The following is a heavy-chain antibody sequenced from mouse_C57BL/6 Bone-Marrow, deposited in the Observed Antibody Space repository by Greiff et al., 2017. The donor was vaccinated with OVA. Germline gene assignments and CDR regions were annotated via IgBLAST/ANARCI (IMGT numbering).Heavy chain of an antibody. J-gene: IGHJ4*01. Sequence: LQESGAELVRPGTSVKVSCKASGYAFTNYLIEWVKQRPGQGLEWIGVINPGSGGTNYNEKFKGKATLTADKSSSTAYMQLSSLTSEDSAVYFCARRDYGSSWVYYYAMDYWGQGTSDTVSS. CDR3: ARRDYGSSWVYYYAMDY. CDR2: INPGSGGT. CDR1: GYAFTNYL. D-gene: IGHD1-1*01. V-gene: IGHV1-54*01.